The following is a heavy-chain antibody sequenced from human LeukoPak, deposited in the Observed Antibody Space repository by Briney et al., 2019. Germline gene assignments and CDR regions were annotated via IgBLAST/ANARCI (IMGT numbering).Heavy chain of an antibody. CDR2: IYHSGST. D-gene: IGHD1-26*01. Sequence: SETLSLTCTVSGGSISSGGYYWSWIRQPPGKGLEWIGEIYHSGSTNYNPSLKSRVTISVDKSKNQFSLKLSSVTAADTAVYYCARDRTETSGSYYYFDYWGQGTLVTVSS. V-gene: IGHV4-39*07. J-gene: IGHJ4*02. CDR1: GGSISSGGYY. CDR3: ARDRTETSGSYYYFDY.